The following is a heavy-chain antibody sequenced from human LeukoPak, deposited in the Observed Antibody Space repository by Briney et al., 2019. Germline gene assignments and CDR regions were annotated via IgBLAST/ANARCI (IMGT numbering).Heavy chain of an antibody. CDR1: GGSISSYY. V-gene: IGHV4-59*01. D-gene: IGHD1-1*01. CDR2: IYYSGST. CDR3: ARASLSPERRYFDY. J-gene: IGHJ4*02. Sequence: PSETLSLTCTVSGGSISSYYWSWIRQPPGKGLEWIGDIYYSGSTNYNPSLKSRVTISVDTSKNQFSLRLSSVTAADTAVYYCARASLSPERRYFDYWGQGTLVTVSS.